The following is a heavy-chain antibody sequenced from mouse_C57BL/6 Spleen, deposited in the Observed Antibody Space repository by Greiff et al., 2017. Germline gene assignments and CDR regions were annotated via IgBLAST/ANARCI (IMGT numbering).Heavy chain of an antibody. CDR2: ISSGGDYI. J-gene: IGHJ1*03. D-gene: IGHD1-1*01. CDR1: GFTFSSYA. CDR3: TRAPFYYGSSYGYFDV. Sequence: EVKLVESGEGLVKPGGSLKLSCAASGFTFSSYAMSWVRQTPEKRLEWVAYISSGGDYIYYADTVKGRFTISRDNARNTLYLQMSSLKSEDTAMYYCTRAPFYYGSSYGYFDVWGTGTTVTVSS. V-gene: IGHV5-9-1*02.